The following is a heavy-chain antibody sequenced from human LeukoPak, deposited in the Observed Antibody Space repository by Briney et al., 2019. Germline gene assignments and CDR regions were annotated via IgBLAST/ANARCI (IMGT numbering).Heavy chain of an antibody. V-gene: IGHV4-30-4*08. CDR2: IYYSGST. J-gene: IGHJ4*02. CDR3: AREGAVDYDFWSGYYGDGTLDY. D-gene: IGHD3-3*01. CDR1: GGSISSGDYY. Sequence: PSQTLSLTCTVSGGSISSGDYYWSWIRQPPGKGLEWIGYIYYSGSTYYNPSLKSRVTISVDTSKNQFSLKLSSVTAADTAVYYCAREGAVDYDFWSGYYGDGTLDYWGQGTLVTVSS.